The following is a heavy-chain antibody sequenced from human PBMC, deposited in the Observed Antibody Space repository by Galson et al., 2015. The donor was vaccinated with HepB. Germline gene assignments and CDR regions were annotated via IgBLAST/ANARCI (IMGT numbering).Heavy chain of an antibody. Sequence: SLRLSCAASGFTFSSYAMSWVRQAPGKGLEWVSAISGSGGSTYYADSVKGRFTISRDNSKNTLYLQMNSLRAEDTAVYYCAKYTIFGVARGYYFDYWGQGTLVTVSS. D-gene: IGHD3-3*01. J-gene: IGHJ4*02. CDR3: AKYTIFGVARGYYFDY. CDR2: ISGSGGST. CDR1: GFTFSSYA. V-gene: IGHV3-23*01.